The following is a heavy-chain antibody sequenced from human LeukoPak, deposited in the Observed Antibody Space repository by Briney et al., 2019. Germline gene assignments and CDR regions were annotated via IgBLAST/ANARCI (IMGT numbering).Heavy chain of an antibody. Sequence: GGSLRLSCAASRFTFSSYWMSWVRQAPGKGLEWVANIKQDGSEKYYVDSVKGRFTISRDNAKNSLYLQMNSLRAEDTAVYYCARVSGYDLAHAGYWGQGTLVTVSS. CDR2: IKQDGSEK. CDR1: RFTFSSYW. J-gene: IGHJ4*02. D-gene: IGHD5-12*01. CDR3: ARVSGYDLAHAGY. V-gene: IGHV3-7*04.